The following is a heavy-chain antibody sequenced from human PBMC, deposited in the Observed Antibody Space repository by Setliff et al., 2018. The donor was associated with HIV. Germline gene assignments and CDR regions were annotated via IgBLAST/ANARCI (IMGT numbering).Heavy chain of an antibody. V-gene: IGHV3-21*01. CDR1: GFTFIDYA. CDR3: ARSRSTRDAFDI. Sequence: LRLSCTASGFTFIDYALNRVRQAPGKGLEWVSSISSSGSYIYYAESVKGRFTISRDNSLYLQMDSLRAEDTAVYYCARSRSTRDAFDIWGQGTMVTVSS. D-gene: IGHD2-2*01. CDR2: ISSSGSYI. J-gene: IGHJ3*02.